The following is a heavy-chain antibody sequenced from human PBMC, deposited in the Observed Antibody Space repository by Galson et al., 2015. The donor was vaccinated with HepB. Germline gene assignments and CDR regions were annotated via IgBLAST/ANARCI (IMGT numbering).Heavy chain of an antibody. CDR2: INPSGGST. V-gene: IGHV1-46*04. Sequence: SVKVSCKASGYTFTGYYMHWVRQAPGQGLEWMGIINPSGGSTSYAQKLQGRVTMTRDTSTSAVYMELSSLRSEDTAVYYCARVGFGETYDYWGQGTLVTVSS. CDR1: GYTFTGYY. J-gene: IGHJ4*02. CDR3: ARVGFGETYDY. D-gene: IGHD3-10*01.